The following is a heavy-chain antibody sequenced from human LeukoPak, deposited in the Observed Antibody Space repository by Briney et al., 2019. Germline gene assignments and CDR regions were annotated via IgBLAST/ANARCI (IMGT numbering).Heavy chain of an antibody. CDR3: ARSQYYDFWSGYYPYAFDI. J-gene: IGHJ3*02. V-gene: IGHV1-18*01. D-gene: IGHD3-3*01. CDR2: ISAYNGNT. CDR1: GYTFTSYG. Sequence: GASVKVSCEASGYTFTSYGISRVRQAPGQGLEWMGWISAYNGNTNYAQKLQGRVTMTTDTSTSTAYMELRSLRSDDTAVYYCARSQYYDFWSGYYPYAFDIWGQGTMVTVSS.